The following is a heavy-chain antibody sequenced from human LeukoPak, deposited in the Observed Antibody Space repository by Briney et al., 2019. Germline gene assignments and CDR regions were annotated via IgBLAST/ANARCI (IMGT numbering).Heavy chain of an antibody. CDR1: GGSISSSSYY. Sequence: PSETLSLTCTVSGGSISSSSYYWGWIRQPPGKGLEWIGSIYYSGSTYYNPSLKSRVTISVDTSKNQFSLKLSSVTAADTAVYYCARRRPREDFDYWGQGTLVTVSS. CDR3: ARRRPREDFDY. J-gene: IGHJ4*02. CDR2: IYYSGST. V-gene: IGHV4-39*07.